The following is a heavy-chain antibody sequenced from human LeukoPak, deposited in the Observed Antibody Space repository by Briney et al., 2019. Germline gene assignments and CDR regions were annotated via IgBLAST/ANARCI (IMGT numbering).Heavy chain of an antibody. V-gene: IGHV4-30-2*01. CDR2: IYHSGST. J-gene: IGHJ3*02. D-gene: IGHD6-19*01. CDR1: GGSISSGGYY. Sequence: SETLSLTCTVSGGSISSGGYYWSWIRQPPGKGLEWIGYIYHSGSTYYNPSLKSRVTISVDRSKNQFSLKLSSVTAADTAVYYCARPGGIAVAADAFDIWGQGTMVTVSS. CDR3: ARPGGIAVAADAFDI.